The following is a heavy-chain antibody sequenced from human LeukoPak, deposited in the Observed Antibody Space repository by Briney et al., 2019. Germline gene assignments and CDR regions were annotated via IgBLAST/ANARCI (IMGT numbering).Heavy chain of an antibody. D-gene: IGHD6-13*01. V-gene: IGHV3-74*01. CDR1: GFTFSSYW. CDR2: INSDGSST. J-gene: IGHJ4*02. Sequence: GGSLRLSCAASGFTFSSYWMHWVRQAPGKGLVWVSRINSDGSSTSYADSVKGRFTISRGNAKNTLYLQMNSLRAEDTAVCYCAGIAAGRFDYWGQGTLVTVSS. CDR3: AGIAAGRFDY.